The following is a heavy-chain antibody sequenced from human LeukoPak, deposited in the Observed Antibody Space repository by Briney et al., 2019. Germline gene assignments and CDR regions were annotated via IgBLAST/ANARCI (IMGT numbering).Heavy chain of an antibody. CDR3: ARGRCVGSTSCYYFDY. Sequence: EASVRVSCKASGYTFTNYNINWVRQAPGQGLEWMGWMNPNIGNTGYAQKFQGRVTITRNTSISTAYMELSSLRSEDTAVYYCARGRCVGSTSCYYFDYWGQGTLVTVSS. V-gene: IGHV1-8*03. CDR1: GYTFTNYN. D-gene: IGHD2-2*01. CDR2: MNPNIGNT. J-gene: IGHJ4*02.